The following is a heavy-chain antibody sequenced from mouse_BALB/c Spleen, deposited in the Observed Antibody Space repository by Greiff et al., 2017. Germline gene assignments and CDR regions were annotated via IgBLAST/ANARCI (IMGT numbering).Heavy chain of an antibody. J-gene: IGHJ1*01. CDR3: ARWDDGYYQGYFDV. Sequence: VQLQQSGAELVKPGASVKLSCKASGYTFTSYWMHWVKQRPGQGLEWIGEIDPSDSYTNYNQKFKGKATLTVDKSSSTAYMQLSSLTSEDSAVYYCARWDDGYYQGYFDVWGAGTTVTVSS. V-gene: IGHV1-69*02. CDR1: GYTFTSYW. CDR2: IDPSDSYT. D-gene: IGHD2-3*01.